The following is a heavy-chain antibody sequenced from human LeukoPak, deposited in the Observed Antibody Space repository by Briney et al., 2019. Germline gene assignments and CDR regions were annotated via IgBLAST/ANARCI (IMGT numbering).Heavy chain of an antibody. CDR3: ARDAYDSSGYLFDY. CDR2: ISYDGSNK. CDR1: GFTFSSYG. D-gene: IGHD3-22*01. V-gene: IGHV3-30*03. J-gene: IGHJ4*02. Sequence: GGSLRLSCAASGFTFSSYGMHWVRQAPGKGLEWVAVISYDGSNKYYADSVKGRFTISRDNSKNTLYLQMNSLRAEDTAAYYCARDAYDSSGYLFDYWGQGTLVTVSS.